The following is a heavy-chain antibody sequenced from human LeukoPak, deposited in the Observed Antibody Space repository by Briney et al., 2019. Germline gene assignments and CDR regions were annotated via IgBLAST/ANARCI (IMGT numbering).Heavy chain of an antibody. Sequence: SQTPSLTCALSGDSVSSNSAAWNWIRQSPSRGLEWLGRTYYRSKWYNEYAVSVKSRITINPDTSKNQFSLQLNSVTPEDTAVYYCARDAGAPGGYSYGYGFDYWGQGTLVTVSS. D-gene: IGHD5-18*01. CDR2: TYYRSKWYN. J-gene: IGHJ4*02. V-gene: IGHV6-1*01. CDR3: ARDAGAPGGYSYGYGFDY. CDR1: GDSVSSNSAA.